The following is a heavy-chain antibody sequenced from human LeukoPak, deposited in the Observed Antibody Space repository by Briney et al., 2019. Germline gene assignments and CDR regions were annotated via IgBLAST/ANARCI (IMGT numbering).Heavy chain of an antibody. CDR3: ARGTWFGEHWFGP. CDR1: GYTFTGYY. V-gene: IGHV1-2*02. D-gene: IGHD3-10*01. J-gene: IGHJ5*02. CDR2: INPNSGGT. Sequence: EASVKVSCKASGYTFTGYYMHWVRQAPGQGLEWMGWINPNSGGTNYAQKFQGRVTMTRDTSISTAYMELSRLRSDDTAVYYCARGTWFGEHWFGPWGQGTLATVSS.